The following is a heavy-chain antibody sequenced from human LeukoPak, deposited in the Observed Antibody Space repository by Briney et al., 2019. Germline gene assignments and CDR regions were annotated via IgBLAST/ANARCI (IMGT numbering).Heavy chain of an antibody. Sequence: GGSLRLSCAASGFTFSSYGMHWVRQAPGKGLEWVAVIWYDGSNKYYADSVKGRFTISRDNSKNTLYLQMNSLRAEDTAVYYCARERGDIVVVPAAIAMGYYFDYWGQGTLVTVSS. J-gene: IGHJ4*02. V-gene: IGHV3-33*01. CDR2: IWYDGSNK. D-gene: IGHD2-2*01. CDR1: GFTFSSYG. CDR3: ARERGDIVVVPAAIAMGYYFDY.